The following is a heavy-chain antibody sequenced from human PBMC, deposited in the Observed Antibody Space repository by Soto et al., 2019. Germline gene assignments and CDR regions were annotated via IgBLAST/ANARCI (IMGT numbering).Heavy chain of an antibody. CDR1: GGTFSSYA. CDR3: ARDSYCSSTSCRFGPTKGYYYYYGMDV. Sequence: SVKVCCNASGGTFSSYAISWVRQAPGQGLEWMGGIIPIFGTANYAQKFPGRGTNTADECTSTASMELSSQRSEDTAVCSCARDSYCSSTSCRFGPTKGYYYYYGMDVWGQGTTVTVSS. J-gene: IGHJ6*02. V-gene: IGHV1-69*13. D-gene: IGHD2-2*01. CDR2: IIPIFGTA.